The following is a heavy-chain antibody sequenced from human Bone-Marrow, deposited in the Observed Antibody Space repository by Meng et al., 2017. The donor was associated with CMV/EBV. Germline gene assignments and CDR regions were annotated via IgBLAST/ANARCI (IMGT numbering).Heavy chain of an antibody. CDR3: AKGPDYYGSGSFFDY. V-gene: IGHV4-31*02. D-gene: IGHD3-10*01. CDR2: IYYSGST. Sequence: GYISSGGYYWSWIRQHPGKGLEWIGYIYYSGSTYYNPSLKSRVTISVDTSKNQFSLKLSSVTAADTAVYYCAKGPDYYGSGSFFDYWGQGTLVTVSS. CDR1: GYISSGGYY. J-gene: IGHJ4*02.